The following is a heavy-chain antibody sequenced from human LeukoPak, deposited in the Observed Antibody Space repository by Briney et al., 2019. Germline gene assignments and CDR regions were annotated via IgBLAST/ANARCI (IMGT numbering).Heavy chain of an antibody. CDR1: KFTFPDFW. V-gene: IGHV3-7*03. CDR2: IKQDGSEK. D-gene: IGHD3-3*01. CDR3: ATWDFWSGYRFES. J-gene: IGHJ4*02. Sequence: GGPLSLPCVPSGFPFKTPYKFTFPDFWISWVGQAPGKGLEWGANIKQDGSEKYYLDSVKGRFTISRDNAKNSLYLHMNSLRAEDTATYYCATWDFWSGYRFESWGQGTLVTVSS.